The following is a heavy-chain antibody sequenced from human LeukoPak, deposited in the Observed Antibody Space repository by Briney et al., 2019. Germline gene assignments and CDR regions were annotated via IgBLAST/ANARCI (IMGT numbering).Heavy chain of an antibody. CDR1: GGSISSGGYS. D-gene: IGHD3-22*01. Sequence: PSETLSLTCTVSGGSISSGGYSWSWIRQPPGKGLEWIGYIYHSGSTYYNPSLKSRVTISVDRSKNQFSLKLSSVTAADTAVYYCASYDSSGYYTDAFDIWGQGTMVTVSS. CDR2: IYHSGST. V-gene: IGHV4-30-2*01. CDR3: ASYDSSGYYTDAFDI. J-gene: IGHJ3*02.